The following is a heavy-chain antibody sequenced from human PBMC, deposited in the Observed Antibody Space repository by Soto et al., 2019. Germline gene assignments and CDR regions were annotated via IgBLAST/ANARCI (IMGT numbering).Heavy chain of an antibody. D-gene: IGHD6-19*01. V-gene: IGHV3-7*03. CDR3: ARDRGAVVGQFFDY. CDR1: GFSFNNNW. CDR2: IKKDGSEK. Sequence: GGSLRLSCAASGFSFNNNWMNWVRQAPGKGLEWVANIKKDGSEKNYVDSVKGRFTISRDNAKNSLYLQMNSLRGEDTAVYYCARDRGAVVGQFFDYWGQGTLVTVSS. J-gene: IGHJ4*02.